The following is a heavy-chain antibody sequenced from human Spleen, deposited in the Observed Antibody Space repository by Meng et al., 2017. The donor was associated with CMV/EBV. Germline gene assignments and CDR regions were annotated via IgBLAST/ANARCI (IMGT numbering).Heavy chain of an antibody. J-gene: IGHJ3*02. D-gene: IGHD5-24*01. V-gene: IGHV1-69*05. CDR2: IIPIFGTA. Sequence: SVKVSCKASGGTFSSYAISWVRQAPGQGLEWMGGIIPIFGTANYAQKFKGRVTITTDESTSTAYMELSSLRSEDTAVYYCARDARGLEMATITGAFDIWGQGTMVTVSS. CDR3: ARDARGLEMATITGAFDI. CDR1: GGTFSSYA.